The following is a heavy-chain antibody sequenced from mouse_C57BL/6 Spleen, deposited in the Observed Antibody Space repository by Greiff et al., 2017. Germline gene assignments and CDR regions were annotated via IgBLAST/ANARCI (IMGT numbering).Heavy chain of an antibody. CDR2: IHPSDSDT. V-gene: IGHV1-74*01. CDR3: AIRCYYDYDWFFDY. CDR1: GYTFTSYW. J-gene: IGHJ2*01. D-gene: IGHD2-4*01. Sequence: QVQLQQPGAELVKPGASVKVSCKASGYTFTSYWMHWVKQRPGQGLEWIGSIHPSDSDTNYNQKFKGKATLTVDKSSSTAYMQLSSLTSEDSAVYYCAIRCYYDYDWFFDYGGKGTTLTVSS.